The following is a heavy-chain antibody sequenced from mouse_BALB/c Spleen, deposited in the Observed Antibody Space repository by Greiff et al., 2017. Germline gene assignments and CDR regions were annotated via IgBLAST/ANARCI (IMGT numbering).Heavy chain of an antibody. D-gene: IGHD1-1*01. J-gene: IGHJ4*01. CDR1: GFSLTGYG. CDR2: IWGDGST. Sequence: QVQLKESGPGLVAPSQSLSITCTVSGFSLTGYGVNWVRQPPGKGLEWLGMIWGDGSTDYNSALKSRLSISKDNSKSQVFLKMNSLQTDDTARYYGARDHYYGSSYTYAMDYWGQGTSVTVAS. CDR3: ARDHYYGSSYTYAMDY. V-gene: IGHV2-6-7*01.